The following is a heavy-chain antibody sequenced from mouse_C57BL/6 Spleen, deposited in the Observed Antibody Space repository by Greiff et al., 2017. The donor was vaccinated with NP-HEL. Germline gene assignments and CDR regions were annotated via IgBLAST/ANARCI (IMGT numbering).Heavy chain of an antibody. V-gene: IGHV1-64*01. Sequence: QVQLQQPGAELVKPAASVKLSCKASGYTFTSYWMHWVKQRPGQGLEWIGMIHPNSGSTNYNEKFKSKATLTVDKSSSTAYMQLSSLTSEDSAVYYCARRAYYYGSSPFAYWGQGTLVTVSA. CDR1: GYTFTSYW. CDR2: IHPNSGST. D-gene: IGHD1-1*01. J-gene: IGHJ3*01. CDR3: ARRAYYYGSSPFAY.